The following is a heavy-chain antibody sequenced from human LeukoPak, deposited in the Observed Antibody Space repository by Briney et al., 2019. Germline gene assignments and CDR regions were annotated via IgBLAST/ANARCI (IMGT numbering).Heavy chain of an antibody. D-gene: IGHD5-12*01. CDR2: IFHSGDT. V-gene: IGHV4-30-2*01. J-gene: IGHJ4*02. CDR3: ARGYSDYPYFFDY. Sequence: SETLSLTCAVSGGSISSGTYSWNWIRQPPGEGLEWIGYIFHSGDTYYNPSLKSRVTISVDRSKTQFSLKLSSVTAADTAVYYCARGYSDYPYFFDYWGQGSLVTVSS. CDR1: GGSISSGTYS.